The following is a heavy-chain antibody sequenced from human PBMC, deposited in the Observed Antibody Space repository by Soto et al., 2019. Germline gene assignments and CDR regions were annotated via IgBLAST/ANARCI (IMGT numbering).Heavy chain of an antibody. CDR1: GGSISNDAYY. CDR3: VRGSILITTAGAGGMAV. CDR2: IYYSGGT. Sequence: PSETLSLTCTVSGGSISNDAYYWSWIRQHPGKGLEWIGYIYYSGGTNYNPSLTSRITISVDTSKNQFSLKLSSVTAADTAVYYCVRGSILITTAGAGGMAVWGQGTTVTVSS. V-gene: IGHV4-31*03. D-gene: IGHD6-13*01. J-gene: IGHJ6*02.